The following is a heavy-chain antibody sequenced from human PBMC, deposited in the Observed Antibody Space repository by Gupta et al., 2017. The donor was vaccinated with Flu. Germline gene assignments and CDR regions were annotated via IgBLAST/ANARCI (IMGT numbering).Heavy chain of an antibody. CDR3: ARMGVIGNTIFAMDV. CDR1: SVNTIGMR. D-gene: IGHD3-3*01. CDR2: IGWDDDK. J-gene: IGHJ6*02. Sequence: SVNTIGMRVTWIRQPPGKALEWLGHIGWDDDKSYSPSLMTRLSISKDTSKNQVVLMMTNMDPVDTGTYYCARMGVIGNTIFAMDVWGQGTTVTVSS. V-gene: IGHV2-70*04.